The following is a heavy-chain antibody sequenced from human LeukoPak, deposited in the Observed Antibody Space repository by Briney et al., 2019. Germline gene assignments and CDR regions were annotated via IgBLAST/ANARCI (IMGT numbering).Heavy chain of an antibody. J-gene: IGHJ3*02. CDR3: ANLFVGDYGVDDGDAFDI. D-gene: IGHD4-17*01. V-gene: IGHV1-18*01. CDR1: GFTFTSYG. CDR2: ISAYDSNT. Sequence: GASVKLSCKASGFTFTSYGISWVRQAPGQGLEWMGWISAYDSNTNYAHKLQGRVTMTTDTSKNTAYMELRSLRSDDTAVYYCANLFVGDYGVDDGDAFDIWGQGTMVTVSS.